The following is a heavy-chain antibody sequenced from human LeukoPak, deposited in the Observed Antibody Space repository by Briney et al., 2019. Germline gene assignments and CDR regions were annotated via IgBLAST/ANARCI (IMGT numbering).Heavy chain of an antibody. CDR2: INTDGSST. V-gene: IGHV3-74*01. CDR1: GFTFSSYW. Sequence: PGGSLRLSCAASGFTFSSYWMHWVRQAPGKGLVWVSRINTDGSSTSYADSVKGRFTISRDNAKNTLYLQMNSLRAEDTAVYYCARAQDFWSGSPYYYYYMDVWGKGTTVTVSS. D-gene: IGHD3-3*01. CDR3: ARAQDFWSGSPYYYYYMDV. J-gene: IGHJ6*03.